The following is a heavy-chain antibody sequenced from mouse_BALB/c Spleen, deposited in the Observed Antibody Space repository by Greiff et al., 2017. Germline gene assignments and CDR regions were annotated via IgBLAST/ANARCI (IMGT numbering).Heavy chain of an antibody. V-gene: IGHV5-2*03. CDR1: EYEFPSHD. J-gene: IGHJ4*01. CDR3: VRDPDGYYYAMDY. CDR2: INSDGGST. Sequence: EVKLMESGGGLVQPGESLKLSCESNEYEFPSHDMSWVRKTPEKRLELVAAINSDGGSTYYPDTMERRFIISRDNTKKTLYLQMSSLRSEDTAIYYCVRDPDGYYYAMDYWGQGTSVTVSS.